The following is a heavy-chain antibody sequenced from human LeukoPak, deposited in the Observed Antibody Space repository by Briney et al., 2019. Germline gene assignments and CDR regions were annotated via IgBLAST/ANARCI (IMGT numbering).Heavy chain of an antibody. D-gene: IGHD3-22*01. CDR2: IYSSGST. CDR1: GGSISSYH. V-gene: IGHV4-59*12. CDR3: ARDSKYYYDSSGYFY. J-gene: IGHJ4*02. Sequence: PSETLSLTCTVSGGSISSYHWSWIRQPPGKGLESIGYIYSSGSTYYNPSLKSRVTISVDTSKNQFSLKLSSVTAADTAVYYCARDSKYYYDSSGYFYWGQGTLVTVSS.